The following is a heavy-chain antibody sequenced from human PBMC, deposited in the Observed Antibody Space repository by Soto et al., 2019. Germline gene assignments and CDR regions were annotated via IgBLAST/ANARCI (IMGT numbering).Heavy chain of an antibody. Sequence: GASVKVSCKASGGTFSSYAISWVRLAPGQGLEWMGGIIPIFGTANYAQKFQGRVTITADKSTSTAYMELSSLRSEDTAVYYCAGAAYEYYFDYWGQGTLVTVSS. D-gene: IGHD2-15*01. V-gene: IGHV1-69*06. CDR1: GGTFSSYA. CDR2: IIPIFGTA. CDR3: AGAAYEYYFDY. J-gene: IGHJ4*02.